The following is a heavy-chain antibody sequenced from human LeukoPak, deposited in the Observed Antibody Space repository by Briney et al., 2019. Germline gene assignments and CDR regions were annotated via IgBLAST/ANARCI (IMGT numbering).Heavy chain of an antibody. J-gene: IGHJ4*02. CDR3: ARRSDYSSNGNYFDS. Sequence: QPGGSLRLSCAASGFTFTSYGMSWVRQAPGKGLEWVSTISGRDTNTYYADSVEGRFTISRDNSKNMLYLQMNSLRADDTAVYYCARRSDYSSNGNYFDSWGQGTPVTVSS. D-gene: IGHD4-11*01. CDR1: GFTFTSYG. CDR2: ISGRDTNT. V-gene: IGHV3-23*01.